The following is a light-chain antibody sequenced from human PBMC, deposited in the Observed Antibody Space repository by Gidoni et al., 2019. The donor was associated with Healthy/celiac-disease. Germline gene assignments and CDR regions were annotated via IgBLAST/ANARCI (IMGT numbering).Light chain of an antibody. CDR1: KLGDKY. Sequence: SYELTHPPSVSVSPGQTASIPCSGDKLGDKYACWYQQKPGQSPVLVIYQDSKRPSGIPERFSGSNSGNTATLTISGTQAMDEADYYCQAWDSSTGVVFGGGTKLTVL. CDR2: QDS. J-gene: IGLJ2*01. V-gene: IGLV3-1*01. CDR3: QAWDSSTGVV.